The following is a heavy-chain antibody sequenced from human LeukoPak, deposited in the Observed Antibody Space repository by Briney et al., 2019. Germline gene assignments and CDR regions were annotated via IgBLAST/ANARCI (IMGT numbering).Heavy chain of an antibody. V-gene: IGHV3-30-3*01. CDR1: GFTFSNYW. CDR2: ISYDGSNK. J-gene: IGHJ6*02. Sequence: PGGSLRLSCAASGFTFSNYWMHWVRQAPGKGLEWVAVISYDGSNKYYADSVKGRFTISRDNSKNTLYLQMNSLRAEDTAVYYCARDETGLGGMDVWGQGTTVTVSS. CDR3: ARDETGLGGMDV.